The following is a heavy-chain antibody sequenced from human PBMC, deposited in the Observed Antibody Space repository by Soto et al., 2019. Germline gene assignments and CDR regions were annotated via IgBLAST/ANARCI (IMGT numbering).Heavy chain of an antibody. Sequence: ASVKVSCKASGYTFTSYGISWVRQAPGQGLEWMGWISAYNGNTNYAQKLQGRVTMTTDTSTSTAYTELRSLRSDDTAVYYCAPIMDSCSSVCYLPHFDYWGQGTLVTVSS. CDR1: GYTFTSYG. V-gene: IGHV1-18*01. D-gene: IGHD2-2*01. CDR2: ISAYNGNT. CDR3: APIMDSCSSVCYLPHFDY. J-gene: IGHJ4*02.